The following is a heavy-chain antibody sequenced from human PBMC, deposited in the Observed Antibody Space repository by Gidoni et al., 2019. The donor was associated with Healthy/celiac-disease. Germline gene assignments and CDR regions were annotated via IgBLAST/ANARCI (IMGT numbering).Heavy chain of an antibody. D-gene: IGHD3-10*01. CDR1: GFTFSSYG. Sequence: QVQLVESGGGVVQPGRSLRLSCAASGFTFSSYGMHWVRQAPGKGLEWVAVISYDGSNKYYADSVKGRFTISRDNSKNTLYLQMNSLRAEDTAVYYCAKDNGSGSYYPYYFDYWGQGTLVTVSS. V-gene: IGHV3-30*18. CDR3: AKDNGSGSYYPYYFDY. CDR2: ISYDGSNK. J-gene: IGHJ4*02.